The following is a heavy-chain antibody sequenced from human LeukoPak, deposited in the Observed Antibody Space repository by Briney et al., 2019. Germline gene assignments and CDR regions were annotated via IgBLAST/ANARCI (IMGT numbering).Heavy chain of an antibody. CDR2: IYYSGNT. D-gene: IGHD4-17*01. CDR1: GGSVSTSSYY. V-gene: IGHV4-39*07. Sequence: PSETLSLTCTVSGGSVSTSSYYWGWIRQPPGRGLEWIGSIYYSGNTNYNPSLKSRVTISVDTSKNQFSLKLSSVTAADTAVYYCARFLVTTGYYYYYGMDVWGQGTTVTVSS. CDR3: ARFLVTTGYYYYYGMDV. J-gene: IGHJ6*02.